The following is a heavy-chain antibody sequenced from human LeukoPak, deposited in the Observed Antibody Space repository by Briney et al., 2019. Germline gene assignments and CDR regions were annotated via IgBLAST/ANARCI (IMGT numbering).Heavy chain of an antibody. CDR2: INPTGGST. CDR1: GYTFTGYY. J-gene: IGHJ5*02. CDR3: ARDNSVEDNAWWFDP. V-gene: IGHV1-46*01. D-gene: IGHD4-23*01. Sequence: ASVKVSCKASGYTFTGYYMHWVRQAPGQGLEWMGLINPTGGSTGYAQKFQGRVTMTRDMSTSTDYMELSSLRSEDTAIYYCARDNSVEDNAWWFDPWGQGTLVTVSS.